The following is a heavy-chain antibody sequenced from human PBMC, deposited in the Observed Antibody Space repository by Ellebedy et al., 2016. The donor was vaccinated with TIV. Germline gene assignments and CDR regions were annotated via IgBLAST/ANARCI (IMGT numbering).Heavy chain of an antibody. J-gene: IGHJ4*02. CDR3: ARCPGKYYGRYYFDY. V-gene: IGHV3-48*01. CDR2: ISSSSSTI. CDR1: GFTFSSYS. D-gene: IGHD4-17*01. Sequence: PGGSLRLSCAASGFTFSSYSMNWVRQAPGKGLEWVSYISSSSSTIYYADSVKGRFTISRDNAKNSLYLQMNSLRAEDTAVYYCARCPGKYYGRYYFDYWGQGTLVTVSS.